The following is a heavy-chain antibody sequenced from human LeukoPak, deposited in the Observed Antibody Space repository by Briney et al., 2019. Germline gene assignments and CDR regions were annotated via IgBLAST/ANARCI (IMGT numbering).Heavy chain of an antibody. J-gene: IGHJ4*02. CDR2: IWYDGNNK. D-gene: IGHD3-22*01. CDR3: VKDQYYDSSGYYFDY. V-gene: IGHV3-33*06. CDR1: GFTFSSYG. Sequence: GGSLRLSCAASGFTFSSYGMHWVRQAPGKGLEWVAGIWYDGNNKYYADSAKGRFTISRDNSKNTLYLQMNSLRAEDTAVYYCVKDQYYDSSGYYFDYWGQGNLVTVSS.